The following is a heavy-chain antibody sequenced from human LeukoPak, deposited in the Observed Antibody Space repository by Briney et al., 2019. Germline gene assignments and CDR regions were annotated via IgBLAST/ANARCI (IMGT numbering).Heavy chain of an antibody. J-gene: IGHJ4*02. Sequence: GGSLRLSCAASGFTFSSYAMSWVRQAPGKGLEWVSAISGSGVSTYYADSVKGRFTISRDNSKNPLYLQMNSLRAEDTAVYYCAKDPQPVSSYFDYWGQGTLVTVSS. V-gene: IGHV3-23*01. CDR1: GFTFSSYA. CDR2: ISGSGVST. D-gene: IGHD1-14*01. CDR3: AKDPQPVSSYFDY.